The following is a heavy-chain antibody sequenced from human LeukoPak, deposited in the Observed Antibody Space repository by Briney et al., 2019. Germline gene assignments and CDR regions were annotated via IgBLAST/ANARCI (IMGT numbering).Heavy chain of an antibody. D-gene: IGHD3-22*01. CDR3: ARDSSGTRGVDAFDI. CDR1: GGSISSGGYS. V-gene: IGHV4-30-2*01. J-gene: IGHJ3*02. Sequence: SQTLSLTCAVSGGSISSGGYSWSWIRQPPGKGLGWIGYIYHSGSTYYNPSLRSRVPISVDRSKNQFSLKLSSVTAADTAVYYCARDSSGTRGVDAFDIWGQGTMVTVSS. CDR2: IYHSGST.